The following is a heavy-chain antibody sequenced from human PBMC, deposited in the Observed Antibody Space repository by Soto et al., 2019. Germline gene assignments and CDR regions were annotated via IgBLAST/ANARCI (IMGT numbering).Heavy chain of an antibody. CDR2: ISWNSGSI. CDR1: GFTFDDYA. Sequence: VQLVESGGGLVQPGRSLRLSCAASGFTFDDYAMHWVRQAPGKGLEWVSGISWNSGSIGYADSVKGRFTISRDNAKNSLYLQMNSLRAEDTALYYCAKEYCTNGVCYMALFDYWGQGTLVTVSS. D-gene: IGHD2-8*01. V-gene: IGHV3-9*01. J-gene: IGHJ4*02. CDR3: AKEYCTNGVCYMALFDY.